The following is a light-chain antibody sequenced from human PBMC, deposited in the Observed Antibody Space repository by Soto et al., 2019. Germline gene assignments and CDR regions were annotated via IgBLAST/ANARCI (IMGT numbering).Light chain of an antibody. CDR2: GAS. Sequence: IGLTHSPGHLSLSPGERATLSCRASQTVSSARLAWFQQKPGQAPRLLIYGASTRATGIPARFSGSGSGTEFTLTISSLQSEDFAVYYCQQYNKRATFGQGTKVDIK. V-gene: IGKV3-15*01. CDR3: QQYNKRAT. CDR1: QTVSSA. J-gene: IGKJ1*01.